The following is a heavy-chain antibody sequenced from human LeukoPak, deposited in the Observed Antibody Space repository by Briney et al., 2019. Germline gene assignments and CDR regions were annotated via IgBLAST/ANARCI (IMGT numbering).Heavy chain of an antibody. CDR3: ARGPSDYYDSSGHYFDY. Sequence: KPSETLSLTCTVSGYSISNGYYWGWIRQPPGKGLEWIGSFYHSGSTYYNPSLKSRVTISVDTSKNQFSLRLSSVTAADTAVYYCARGPSDYYDSSGHYFDYWSQGTLVTVSS. J-gene: IGHJ4*02. V-gene: IGHV4-38-2*02. CDR2: FYHSGST. CDR1: GYSISNGYY. D-gene: IGHD3-22*01.